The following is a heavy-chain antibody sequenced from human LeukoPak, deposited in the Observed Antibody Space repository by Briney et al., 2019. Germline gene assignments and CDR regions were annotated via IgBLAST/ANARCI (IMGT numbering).Heavy chain of an antibody. D-gene: IGHD6-19*01. J-gene: IGHJ4*02. V-gene: IGHV3-23*01. Sequence: GGSLRLSCAASGFRFKNFGMTWVRQAPGKGLEWVSTITDDGYNTYSADSVKGRITFSRDNSKNTLSLQLRSLRAEDTAVYYCAKDLSYTSGASDHWGQGTLVTVSS. CDR1: GFRFKNFG. CDR2: ITDDGYNT. CDR3: AKDLSYTSGASDH.